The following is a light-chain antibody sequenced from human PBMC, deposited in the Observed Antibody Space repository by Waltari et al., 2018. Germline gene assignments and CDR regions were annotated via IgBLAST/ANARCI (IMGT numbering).Light chain of an antibody. CDR1: PGDIGAFNS. J-gene: IGLJ3*02. CDR2: GVT. Sequence: QSALTQPASVSGSPGQSITISCAGTPGDIGAFNSVSWYRQHPGKAPKLIIYGVTKRPSGVSNRFSGSKSGNTASLTISGLHPDDESYYYCSSYAGSSSLVFGGGTKVTVV. CDR3: SSYAGSSSLV. V-gene: IGLV2-23*02.